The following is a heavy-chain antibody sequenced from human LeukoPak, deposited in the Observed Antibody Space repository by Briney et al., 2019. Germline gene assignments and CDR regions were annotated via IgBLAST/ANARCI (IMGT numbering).Heavy chain of an antibody. D-gene: IGHD3-10*01. J-gene: IGHJ4*02. V-gene: IGHV3-30-3*01. CDR2: ISYDGSNK. CDR1: GFTFSNYA. CDR3: ARGVDYYGV. Sequence: GRSLRLSCAASGFTFSNYAMHWVRQAPGKGLEWVAVISYDGSNKDYTESVKGRFTISRDNSKNTLYLQMNSLRAEDTAVYYCARGVDYYGVWGQGTLVIVSS.